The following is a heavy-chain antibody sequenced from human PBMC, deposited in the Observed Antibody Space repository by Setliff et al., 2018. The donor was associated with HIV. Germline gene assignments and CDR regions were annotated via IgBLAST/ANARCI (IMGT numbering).Heavy chain of an antibody. CDR3: AKGVGRSSSSAARFDY. D-gene: IGHD6-6*01. Sequence: GGSLRLSCAASGFTFDDYAMHWVRQAPGKGLEWVSGISWNSGSMGYADSVKGRFTISRDNAKNSLYLQMNSLRPEDTALYYCAKGVGRSSSSAARFDYWGQGALVTAPQ. J-gene: IGHJ4*02. CDR1: GFTFDDYA. V-gene: IGHV3-9*01. CDR2: ISWNSGSM.